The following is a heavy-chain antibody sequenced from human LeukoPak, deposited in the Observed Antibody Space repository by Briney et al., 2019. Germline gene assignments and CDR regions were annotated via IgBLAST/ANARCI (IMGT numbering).Heavy chain of an antibody. CDR1: GYTFTNYG. Sequence: VASVKLSCKASGYTFTNYGITWVRQAPGQGLEWMGWISAYNGNTNYAQKLQGRVTMTIDKTTSTAYMELRSLRSDDTAVYYCARGGANCSGGRCPLNWFDPWGQGTPVTVSS. CDR2: ISAYNGNT. J-gene: IGHJ5*02. D-gene: IGHD2-15*01. V-gene: IGHV1-18*01. CDR3: ARGGANCSGGRCPLNWFDP.